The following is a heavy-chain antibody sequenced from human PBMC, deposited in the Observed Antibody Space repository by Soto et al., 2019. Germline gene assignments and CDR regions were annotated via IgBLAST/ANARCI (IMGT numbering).Heavy chain of an antibody. CDR1: GFTFRFYD. V-gene: IGHV3-30*18. J-gene: IGHJ4*02. D-gene: IGHD3-10*01. CDR2: ISRDGNNK. CDR3: AKDAYTKIRPKAHDSGGIDN. Sequence: PGGSLRLSCATSGFTFRFYDMHWVRQAPGKGLEWVAIISRDGNNKDYGDSVKGRFTISRDNSKNTLYLQMNSLRGEDTAVYYCAKDAYTKIRPKAHDSGGIDNWGRGTLVTVSS.